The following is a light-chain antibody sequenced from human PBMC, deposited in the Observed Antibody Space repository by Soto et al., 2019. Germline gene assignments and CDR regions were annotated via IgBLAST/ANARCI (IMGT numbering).Light chain of an antibody. J-gene: IGKJ5*01. CDR1: QSFSSSF. V-gene: IGKV3D-20*02. Sequence: EILMRQSPATLSVSPGERATLSCRASQSFSSSFLAWYQQRPGQAPSLLIYGASSRATGIPDRFSGSGSGTDFTLTISSLEPEDFAVYYCQQRSNWPPITFGQGTRLEIK. CDR2: GAS. CDR3: QQRSNWPPIT.